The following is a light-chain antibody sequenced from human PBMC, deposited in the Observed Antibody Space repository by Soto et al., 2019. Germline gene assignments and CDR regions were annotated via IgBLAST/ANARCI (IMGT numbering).Light chain of an antibody. CDR2: EVS. CDR1: SSDVGGYNY. V-gene: IGLV2-14*01. CDR3: ISYAGSDNFV. Sequence: QSVLTQPASVSGSPGQSITISCTGTSSDVGGYNYVSWYQQHPGKAPKLMIYEVSNRPSGVSNRFSGSKSGNTASLTVSGLQAEDEADYYCISYAGSDNFVFGTGTKLTVL. J-gene: IGLJ1*01.